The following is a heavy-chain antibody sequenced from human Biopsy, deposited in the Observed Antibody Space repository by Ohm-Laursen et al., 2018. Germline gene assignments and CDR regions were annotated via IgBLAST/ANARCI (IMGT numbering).Heavy chain of an antibody. J-gene: IGHJ1*01. D-gene: IGHD4-23*01. V-gene: IGHV4-59*11. CDR2: ISHTGYT. CDR3: ARGSNEYGGLYFPH. CDR1: GGSFTGHY. Sequence: PPGTLSLTCPVSGGSFTGHYWTWIRQPPGKGLEWIGHISHTGYTSYKSSLKSRVTISLDTSRKHFSLRLTSLAAADTAVYYCARGSNEYGGLYFPHWGQGTLVTVSS.